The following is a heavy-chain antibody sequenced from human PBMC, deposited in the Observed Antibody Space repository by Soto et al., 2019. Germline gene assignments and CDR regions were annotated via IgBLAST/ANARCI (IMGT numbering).Heavy chain of an antibody. Sequence: SETLSLTCTVSGGSISSGDYYWSWIRQPPGKGLEWIGYTYYSGSTYYNPSLKSRVTISVDTSKNQFSLKLSSVTAADTAVYYCARGNRFLEWFYGMDVWGQGTTVTVSS. J-gene: IGHJ6*02. V-gene: IGHV4-30-4*01. D-gene: IGHD3-3*01. CDR2: TYYSGST. CDR3: ARGNRFLEWFYGMDV. CDR1: GGSISSGDYY.